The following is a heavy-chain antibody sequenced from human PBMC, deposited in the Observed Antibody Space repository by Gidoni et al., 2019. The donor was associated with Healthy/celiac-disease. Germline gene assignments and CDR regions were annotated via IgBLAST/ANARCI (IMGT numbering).Heavy chain of an antibody. CDR2: INHSGST. CDR3: ARARRYYYGSGSYIDY. D-gene: IGHD3-10*01. J-gene: IGHJ4*02. V-gene: IGHV4-34*01. CDR1: GGSFSGYY. Sequence: QVQLQQWGAGLLKPSETLSLTCAVYGGSFSGYYWSWIRQPPGKGLEWIGEINHSGSTHYNPSLKSRVTISVDTSKNQFSLKLSSVTAADTAVYYCARARRYYYGSGSYIDYWGQGTLVTVSS.